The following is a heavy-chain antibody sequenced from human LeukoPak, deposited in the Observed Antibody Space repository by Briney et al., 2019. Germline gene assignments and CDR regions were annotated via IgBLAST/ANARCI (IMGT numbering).Heavy chain of an antibody. V-gene: IGHV3-73*01. J-gene: IGHJ5*02. Sequence: PGGSLRLSCAASGFTFSTYAMSWVRQAPGKGLEWVGRIRSKANSYATGYTASVKGRFTISRDDSKNTAYLQMNSLKTEDTAVYYCTRHLDSEYYDFWSGNVGDNWFDPWGQGTLVTVSS. CDR3: TRHLDSEYYDFWSGNVGDNWFDP. CDR2: IRSKANSYAT. D-gene: IGHD3-3*01. CDR1: GFTFSTYA.